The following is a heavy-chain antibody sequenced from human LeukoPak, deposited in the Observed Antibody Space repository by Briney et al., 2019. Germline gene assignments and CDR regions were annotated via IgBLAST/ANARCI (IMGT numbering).Heavy chain of an antibody. D-gene: IGHD2-2*01. CDR2: ISGFNAYT. CDR3: AALCSSTSCDAFDI. CDR1: GYSFTMYG. J-gene: IGHJ3*02. V-gene: IGHV1-18*01. Sequence: ASVKVSCKASGYSFTMYGISWVRQAPGQGLEWMGWISGFNAYTNYAQKFQGRVTMTRDTSISTAYMELSRLRSDDTAVYYCAALCSSTSCDAFDIWGQGTMVTVSS.